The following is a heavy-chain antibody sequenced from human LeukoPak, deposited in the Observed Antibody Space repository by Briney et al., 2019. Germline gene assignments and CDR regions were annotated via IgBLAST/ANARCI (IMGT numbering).Heavy chain of an antibody. V-gene: IGHV3-74*01. J-gene: IGHJ4*02. CDR2: TNEDGSIT. Sequence: GGSLRLSCAVSGFTFRRYWMHWVRQVPGKGLMWVSRTNEDGSITNYADSVKGGFTISRDNAENTLYLHLNSLRVEDTAIYYWARDVGGSGSYWGQGTLVTVSS. D-gene: IGHD3-10*01. CDR1: GFTFRRYW. CDR3: ARDVGGSGSY.